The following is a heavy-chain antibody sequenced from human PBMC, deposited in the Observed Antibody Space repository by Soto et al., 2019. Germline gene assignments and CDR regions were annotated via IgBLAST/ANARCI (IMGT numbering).Heavy chain of an antibody. J-gene: IGHJ4*02. CDR1: GFTFSSYA. V-gene: IGHV3-23*01. CDR2: ISGSGGST. Sequence: GVLRLSCAASGFTFSSYAMSWVRQAPGKGLEWVSAISGSGGSTYYADSVKGRFTISRDNSKNTLYLQMNSLRAEDTAVYYCANEKITIFGVATDYWGQGTLVTAPQ. CDR3: ANEKITIFGVATDY. D-gene: IGHD3-3*01.